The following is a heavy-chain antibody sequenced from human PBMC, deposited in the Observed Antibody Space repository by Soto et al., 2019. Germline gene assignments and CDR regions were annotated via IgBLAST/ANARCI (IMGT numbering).Heavy chain of an antibody. V-gene: IGHV3-23*01. J-gene: IGHJ5*02. CDR1: GFPFSNSA. Sequence: EVQLLESGGGLVQPGGPLSLSCAPSGFPFSNSAMTWVRQAPGKGRDRVSTISGSGGSTYYADSVKGRFSISRDNSKNTLSLQMNRLRADDTAIYYCARATRPSVRTALVRYNRFDTWGQGTLGTLSS. CDR2: ISGSGGST. CDR3: ARATRPSVRTALVRYNRFDT. D-gene: IGHD5-18*01.